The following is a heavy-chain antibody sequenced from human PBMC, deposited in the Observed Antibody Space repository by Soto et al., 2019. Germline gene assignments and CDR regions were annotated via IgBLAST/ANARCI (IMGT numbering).Heavy chain of an antibody. CDR3: ARHPSAFWFDP. Sequence: QLQLQESGPGLVKPSETLSLTCTVSGGSISSSSYFWGWIRQPPGKGLEWIGSIYYSGSTYYNPSLEXRXTXSXYTSKNLFSLKLSSVTAADTAVYYCARHPSAFWFDPWGQGTLVTVSS. J-gene: IGHJ5*02. D-gene: IGHD1-26*01. V-gene: IGHV4-39*01. CDR2: IYYSGST. CDR1: GGSISSSSYF.